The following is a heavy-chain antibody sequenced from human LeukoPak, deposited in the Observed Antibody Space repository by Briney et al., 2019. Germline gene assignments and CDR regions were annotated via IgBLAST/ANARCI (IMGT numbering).Heavy chain of an antibody. J-gene: IGHJ4*02. CDR1: GFTFDDYA. CDR2: IRSKAFGGTP. D-gene: IGHD4-17*01. Sequence: AGGSLRLSCSASGFTFDDYAVSWFRQAPGKGLEWVGFIRSKAFGGTPEYAASVRGRFTISRDDSKSIAYLQMNSLKTEDTAVYYCTRKTVTVHFDYWSQGTLVTVSS. V-gene: IGHV3-49*03. CDR3: TRKTVTVHFDY.